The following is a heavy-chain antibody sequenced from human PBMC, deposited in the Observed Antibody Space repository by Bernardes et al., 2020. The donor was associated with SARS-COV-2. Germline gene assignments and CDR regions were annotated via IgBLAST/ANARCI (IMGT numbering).Heavy chain of an antibody. CDR3: ARIYSTSSFDFDY. J-gene: IGHJ4*02. Sequence: GGSLRLSCVASGFGVDDSGMSWVRQAPGQGLEWVAGINWNGGSTFHLDSVKGRFSISRDDAKNSLFMEMNTLRDEDTAVYYCARIYSTSSFDFDYWGQGTLVTVSS. D-gene: IGHD6-6*01. V-gene: IGHV3-20*04. CDR1: GFGVDDSG. CDR2: INWNGGST.